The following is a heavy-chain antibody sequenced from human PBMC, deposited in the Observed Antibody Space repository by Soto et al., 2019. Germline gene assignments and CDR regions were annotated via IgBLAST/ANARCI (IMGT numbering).Heavy chain of an antibody. D-gene: IGHD6-13*01. Sequence: QVQLVESGGGLVKPGGSLRLSCAASGFTFSDYYMSWIRQAPGKALEWVSYINSSSSYTNYADSVKGRFTISRDNAKNSLYLQMNSLRAEDTAVYYCARTIVAAGGRRYFDLWGRGTLVTVSS. CDR1: GFTFSDYY. CDR3: ARTIVAAGGRRYFDL. J-gene: IGHJ2*01. V-gene: IGHV3-11*05. CDR2: INSSSSYT.